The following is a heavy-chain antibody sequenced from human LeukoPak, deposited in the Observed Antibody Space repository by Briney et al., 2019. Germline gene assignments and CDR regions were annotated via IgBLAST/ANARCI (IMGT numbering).Heavy chain of an antibody. Sequence: GESLKISCKGSGYSFTSYWIGWVRQAPGQGLEWMGWISAYNGNTNYAQKLQGRVTMTTDTSTSTAYMELRSLRSDDTAAYYCASTVTTPGAFDIWGQGTMVTVSS. J-gene: IGHJ3*02. CDR1: GYSFTSYW. D-gene: IGHD4-17*01. CDR2: ISAYNGNT. V-gene: IGHV1-18*04. CDR3: ASTVTTPGAFDI.